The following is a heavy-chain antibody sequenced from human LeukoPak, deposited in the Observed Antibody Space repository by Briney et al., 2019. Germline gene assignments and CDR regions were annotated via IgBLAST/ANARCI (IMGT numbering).Heavy chain of an antibody. V-gene: IGHV4-61*08. D-gene: IGHD4-17*01. CDR1: GGSISSGGYS. J-gene: IGHJ4*02. Sequence: SETLSLTCAVSGGSISSGGYSWSWIRQPPGEGPEWIGNIYYSGSTHYNPSLKSRVTMSLDTSKNEFSLKLSSLTAADTAMYFCARENRGQTYGSLLDYWGQGTLVTVSS. CDR2: IYYSGST. CDR3: ARENRGQTYGSLLDY.